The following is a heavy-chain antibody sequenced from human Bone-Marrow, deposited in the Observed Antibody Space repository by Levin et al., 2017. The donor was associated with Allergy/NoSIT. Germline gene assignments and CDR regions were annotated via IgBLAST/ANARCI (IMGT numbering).Heavy chain of an antibody. CDR3: AGYDTSGYHSPFDY. Sequence: LSLTCAASGLIFRNYAMNWVRQAPGKGLEWVSQISGSGSNTHYADSVRGRFTFSRDNSNNTVYLQMNSLRADDTAVYYCAGYDTSGYHSPFDYLGQGTLVTVSS. V-gene: IGHV3-23*01. D-gene: IGHD3-22*01. J-gene: IGHJ4*02. CDR1: GLIFRNYA. CDR2: ISGSGSNT.